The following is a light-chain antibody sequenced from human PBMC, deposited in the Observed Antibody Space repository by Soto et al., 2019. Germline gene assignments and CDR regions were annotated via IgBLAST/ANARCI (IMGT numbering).Light chain of an antibody. V-gene: IGKV2-28*01. J-gene: IGKJ2*01. CDR1: QSLLHSHGYNH. CDR3: MPAYT. Sequence: DIVMTQSPLSLPVTPGEPASISCRSSQSLLHSHGYNHVDWYLQKPGQSPQLLIYLGSNRASGVPDRLSGSGSGTDFTLKGSRVEAEDVGVYYCMPAYTFGQGTKLEIK. CDR2: LGS.